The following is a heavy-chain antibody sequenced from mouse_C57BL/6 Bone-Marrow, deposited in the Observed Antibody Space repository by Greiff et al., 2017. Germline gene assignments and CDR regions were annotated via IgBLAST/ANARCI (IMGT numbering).Heavy chain of an antibody. J-gene: IGHJ3*01. D-gene: IGHD2-2*01. CDR3: ARSHLLMLRRAFAY. V-gene: IGHV8-8*01. CDR2: TWLDEDK. CDR1: GFSLSTFGMG. Sequence: QVNLKESCPGILQPSQPLSLTCSFSGFSLSTFGMGVGWIRQPSGKGLEWLAHTWLDEDKYYTPALKSRLTISKDTSKNQVYLKIAKVYTPDTATYYCARSHLLMLRRAFAYWGQGTLVTVSA.